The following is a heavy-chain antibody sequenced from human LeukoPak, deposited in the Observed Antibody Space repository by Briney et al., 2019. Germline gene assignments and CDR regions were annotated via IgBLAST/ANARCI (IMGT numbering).Heavy chain of an antibody. Sequence: GGSLRLSCAASGFTVSNNYMSWVRQAPGKGLEWVSVIYSGGSTDYADSVKGRFTISRDNSRNTLYLQMNSLRAEDTAVYYCAREEDYYGSGSYCAFDIWGQGTMVTVSS. CDR2: IYSGGST. CDR1: GFTVSNNY. V-gene: IGHV3-53*01. D-gene: IGHD3-10*01. J-gene: IGHJ3*02. CDR3: AREEDYYGSGSYCAFDI.